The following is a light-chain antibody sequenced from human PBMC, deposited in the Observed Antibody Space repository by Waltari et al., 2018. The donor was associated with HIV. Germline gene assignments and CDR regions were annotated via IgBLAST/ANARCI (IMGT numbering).Light chain of an antibody. CDR2: WAS. CDR1: RSILYSSNNKNY. J-gene: IGKJ4*01. V-gene: IGKV4-1*01. CDR3: QQYFSSPLT. Sequence: DIVMTQSPASLTLSLGARATINCKSSRSILYSSNNKNYLAWYQQKPGQPPKLLMYWASTRECGVPDRFSGSGSGTNFTLTISGLQTEDLAVYYCQQYFSSPLTFGGGTRVEIK.